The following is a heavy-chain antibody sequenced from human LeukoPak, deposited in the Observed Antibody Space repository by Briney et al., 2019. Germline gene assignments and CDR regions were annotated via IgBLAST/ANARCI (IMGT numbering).Heavy chain of an antibody. J-gene: IGHJ3*02. CDR3: ASPYNYGKDDAFDI. D-gene: IGHD3-16*01. Sequence: SETLSLTCTVSGGSLSSYYWSWIRQPPGKGLEWIGYISGSGAANYSPSLESRVTMSVDPSKMQFSLKLSSATAADTAVYFCASPYNYGKDDAFDIWGQGTMVTVSS. CDR2: ISGSGAA. CDR1: GGSLSSYY. V-gene: IGHV4-59*08.